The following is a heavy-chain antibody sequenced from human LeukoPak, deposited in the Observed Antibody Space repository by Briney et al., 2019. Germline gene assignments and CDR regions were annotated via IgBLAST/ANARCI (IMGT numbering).Heavy chain of an antibody. CDR1: GFTFGKYW. J-gene: IGHJ4*02. CDR2: IKLDGSEK. CDR3: ARDQYDTWSRRGNFDS. D-gene: IGHD3-3*01. Sequence: GGSLRLSCVASGFTFGKYWMRWVRQAPWKGLEWVANIKLDGSEKNYVDSVKGRFTISRDNTKNSLYLQMNSLRAEDTAVFYCARDQYDTWSRRGNFDSWGQGTLVIVSS. V-gene: IGHV3-7*03.